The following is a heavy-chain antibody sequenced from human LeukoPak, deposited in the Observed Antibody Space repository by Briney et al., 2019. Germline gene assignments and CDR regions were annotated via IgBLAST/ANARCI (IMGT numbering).Heavy chain of an antibody. D-gene: IGHD5-12*01. CDR3: AKDIPRGYSGYDYDY. Sequence: PGGSLRLSCAASGFTFSSYAMSWVRQAPGKGLEWVSAISGSGGSTCYADSVKGRFTISRDNSKNTLYLQMNSLRAEDTAVYYCAKDIPRGYSGYDYDYWGQGTLVTVSS. CDR2: ISGSGGST. V-gene: IGHV3-23*01. CDR1: GFTFSSYA. J-gene: IGHJ4*02.